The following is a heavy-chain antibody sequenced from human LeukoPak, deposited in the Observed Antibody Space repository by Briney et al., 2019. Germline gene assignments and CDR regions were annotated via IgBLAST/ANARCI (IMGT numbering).Heavy chain of an antibody. CDR3: ARDFFGASSSWYDY. D-gene: IGHD6-13*01. CDR1: GYAFTSYG. CDR2: ISAYNGNT. J-gene: IGHJ4*02. V-gene: IGHV1-18*04. Sequence: ASVKLSCNSLGYAFTSYGNGRARQAPGPGLELMGWISAYNGNTNYAQKLQGRVTMTTDTSTSTAYMELRSLRSDDTAVYYCARDFFGASSSWYDYWGQGTLVTVSS.